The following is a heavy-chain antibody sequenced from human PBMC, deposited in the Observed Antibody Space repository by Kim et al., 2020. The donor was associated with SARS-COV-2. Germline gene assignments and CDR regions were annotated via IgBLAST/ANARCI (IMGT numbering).Heavy chain of an antibody. Sequence: SETLSLNCTVSGGSISNYYWSWIRQPPGKGLEWIGYIYYSGNTNYNPSLKSRVTISVDTSKNQCSLELSSVTAADTALYYCARSSTSGNRYFDYWGQGALVTVSS. J-gene: IGHJ4*02. CDR3: ARSSTSGNRYFDY. CDR1: GGSISNYY. D-gene: IGHD2-2*01. V-gene: IGHV4-59*13. CDR2: IYYSGNT.